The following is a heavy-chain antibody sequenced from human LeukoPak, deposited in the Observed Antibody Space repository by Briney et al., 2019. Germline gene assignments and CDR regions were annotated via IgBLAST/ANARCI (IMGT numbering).Heavy chain of an antibody. Sequence: GGSLRLSCAASGFTFSSYAMSWVRQAPGKGLEWVSAISGSGGSTYYADSVKGRFSISRDNSKNTLYLQMNSLRAEDTAVSYCAKDPGSWYDAFDIWGQGTMVTVSS. V-gene: IGHV3-23*01. CDR1: GFTFSSYA. CDR2: ISGSGGST. CDR3: AKDPGSWYDAFDI. D-gene: IGHD6-13*01. J-gene: IGHJ3*02.